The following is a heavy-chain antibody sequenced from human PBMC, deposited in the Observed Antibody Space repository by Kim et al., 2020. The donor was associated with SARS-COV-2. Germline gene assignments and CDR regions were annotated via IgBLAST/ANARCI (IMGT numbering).Heavy chain of an antibody. CDR3: ARHLSGSAEYFQH. Sequence: SETLSLTCTVSGGSISSYYWSWIRQPPGKGLEWIGYIYYSGSTNYNPSLKSRVTISVDTSKNQFSLKLSSVTAADTAVYYCARHLSGSAEYFQHWGQGTLVTVSS. V-gene: IGHV4-59*08. J-gene: IGHJ1*01. D-gene: IGHD6-19*01. CDR1: GGSISSYY. CDR2: IYYSGST.